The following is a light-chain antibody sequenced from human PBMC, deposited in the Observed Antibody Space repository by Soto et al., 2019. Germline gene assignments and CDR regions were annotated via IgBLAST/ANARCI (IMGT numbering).Light chain of an antibody. Sequence: QSVLTQPASESGSPGQSIAISCTGTSSDVGYSNYVSWYQQLPGKAPKLMIYDVSDRPSGVSNRFSGSKSGSTASLTISGLQAEDEADYYCSSYTRSSLYVFGTGTKVTVL. CDR3: SSYTRSSLYV. V-gene: IGLV2-14*01. CDR2: DVS. CDR1: SSDVGYSNY. J-gene: IGLJ1*01.